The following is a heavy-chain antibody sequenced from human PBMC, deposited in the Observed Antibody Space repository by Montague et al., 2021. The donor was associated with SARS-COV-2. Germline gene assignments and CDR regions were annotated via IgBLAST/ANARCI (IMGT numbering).Heavy chain of an antibody. CDR1: GGSISSGSYY. CDR3: ASPTYYYDGSGSDAFDI. Sequence: SETRSLTCTVSGGSISSGSYYWGWIRQPPGKGLEWIGSIYYSGSTYYNPSLKSRVTISVDTSKNQFSLKLSSVAAAGTAVYYCASPTYYYDGSGSDAFDIWGQGTMVTVSS. J-gene: IGHJ3*02. CDR2: IYYSGST. V-gene: IGHV4-39*01. D-gene: IGHD3-22*01.